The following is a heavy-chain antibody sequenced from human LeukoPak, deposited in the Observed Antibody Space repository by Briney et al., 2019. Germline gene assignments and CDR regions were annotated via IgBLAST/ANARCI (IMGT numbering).Heavy chain of an antibody. V-gene: IGHV4-61*08. J-gene: IGHJ6*03. CDR3: ARVPRSYYYYYYMDV. CDR1: GGSTSSGGYH. CDR2: IYYSGSS. Sequence: SETLSLTCTVSGGSTSSGGYHWSWIRQPPGKGLEWLGYIYYSGSSNYNPSLKSRVTISVDTSKNQFSLKLSSVTAADTAVYYCARVPRSYYYYYYMDVWGKGTTVTVSS.